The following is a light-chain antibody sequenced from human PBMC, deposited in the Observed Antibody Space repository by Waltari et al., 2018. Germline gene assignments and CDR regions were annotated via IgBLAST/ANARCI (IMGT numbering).Light chain of an antibody. CDR3: QQLSSYPLT. CDR2: AAS. V-gene: IGKV1-9*01. CDR1: QGVSSY. Sequence: DIQLTQSPSFLSASVGDRVTITCRASQGVSSYLAWYQQKPGKAPKLLISAASTLQSGVPSGFSGSGSGTEFILTISSLQPEDFATYYCQQLSSYPLTFGPGTKVDIK. J-gene: IGKJ3*01.